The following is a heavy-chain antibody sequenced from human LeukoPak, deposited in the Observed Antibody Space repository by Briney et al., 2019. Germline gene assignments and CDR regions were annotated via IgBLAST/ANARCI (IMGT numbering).Heavy chain of an antibody. J-gene: IGHJ3*02. CDR2: FDPEDGET. V-gene: IGHV1-24*01. CDR3: ARHVLRYFDWVAPRSAPDAFDI. CDR1: GYTLTELS. D-gene: IGHD3-9*01. Sequence: ASVKVSCKVSGYTLTELSMHWVRQAPGKGLEWMGGFDPEDGETFYAQKFQGRVAMTEDTSTDTAYMELSSLRSEDTAVYYCARHVLRYFDWVAPRSAPDAFDIWGQGTMVTVSS.